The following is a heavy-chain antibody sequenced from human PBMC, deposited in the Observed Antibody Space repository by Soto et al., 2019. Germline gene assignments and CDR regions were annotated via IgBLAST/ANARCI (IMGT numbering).Heavy chain of an antibody. Sequence: SEPLSFTCTPPGGSIPSYYWSWIRQPPGKGMEWIGDIYYGSSTIYSPSLNRQATISVDTSKNQFSLHQSSVPAADTAVNYCARHRYYDYIWCSYRNRSPWFDPWGQGTLVTVSS. CDR2: IYYGSST. CDR3: ARHRYYDYIWCSYRNRSPWFDP. J-gene: IGHJ5*02. D-gene: IGHD3-16*02. CDR1: GGSIPSYY. V-gene: IGHV4-59*08.